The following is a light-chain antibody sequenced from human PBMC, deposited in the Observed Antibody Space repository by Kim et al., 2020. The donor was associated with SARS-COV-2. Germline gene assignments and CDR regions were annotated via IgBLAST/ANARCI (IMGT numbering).Light chain of an antibody. Sequence: PASISSRSSQGRRNHTGYNFLDWYLQEPGQSPQLLIYLCSKRASWVPDRFSGSGLGTDFTLKISRVEAEDVGMYYCKQALLNPLAFGGGTKVDIK. J-gene: IGKJ4*01. CDR2: LCS. CDR3: KQALLNPLA. V-gene: IGKV2-28*01. CDR1: QGRRNHTGYNF.